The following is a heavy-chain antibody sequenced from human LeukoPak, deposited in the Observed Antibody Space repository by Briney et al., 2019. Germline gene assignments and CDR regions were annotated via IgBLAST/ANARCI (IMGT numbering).Heavy chain of an antibody. CDR1: GFTFSSYA. J-gene: IGHJ4*02. V-gene: IGHV3-23*01. Sequence: GGSLRLSCAASGFTFSSYAMSWVRQAPGKGLEWVSAISGSGGSTYYADSVKGRFTISRDNSKNTLYLQMNSLRAEDTAVYYCAKDVIARAAQEYYFDYWGQGTLVTVSS. CDR3: AKDVIARAAQEYYFDY. CDR2: ISGSGGST. D-gene: IGHD2-21*01.